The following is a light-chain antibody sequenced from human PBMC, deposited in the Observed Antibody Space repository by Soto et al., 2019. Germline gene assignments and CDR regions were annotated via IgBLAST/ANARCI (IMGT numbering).Light chain of an antibody. Sequence: EIVSTQSPATLSVSPGEGFTLSCMASQSVSSNLAWYQQRPCQAPRLLIYGASTRATGIPARFSGSGSGTEFTLTISSLQSEDFAVYYCQQYNNWPPITFGQGTRLDIK. CDR3: QQYNNWPPIT. J-gene: IGKJ5*01. V-gene: IGKV3-15*01. CDR1: QSVSSN. CDR2: GAS.